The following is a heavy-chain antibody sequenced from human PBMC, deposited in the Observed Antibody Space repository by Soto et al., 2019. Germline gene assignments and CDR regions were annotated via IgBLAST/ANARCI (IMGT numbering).Heavy chain of an antibody. Sequence: GTSVKVSCKASGDTFTGYYMHWVRQAPGQGLEWMGWINPNSGGTNYAQKFQGWVTMTRDTSISTAYMELSRLRSDDTAVYYCARESCSGGSCYWFDPWGQGTLVTVSS. J-gene: IGHJ5*02. CDR3: ARESCSGGSCYWFDP. CDR1: GDTFTGYY. D-gene: IGHD2-15*01. V-gene: IGHV1-2*04. CDR2: INPNSGGT.